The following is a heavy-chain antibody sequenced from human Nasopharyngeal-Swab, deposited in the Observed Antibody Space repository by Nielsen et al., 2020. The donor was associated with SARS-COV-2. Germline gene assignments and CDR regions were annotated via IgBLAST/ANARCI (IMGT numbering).Heavy chain of an antibody. Sequence: GESLKISCAASGFTFSDYYMSWIRQAPGKGLEWVSYISSSSYTNYADSVKGRFTISRDNAKNSLYLQMNSLRAEDTAVYYCARTPLTTVTVYYYGMDVWGQGTTVTVSS. CDR2: ISSSSYT. J-gene: IGHJ6*02. CDR3: ARTPLTTVTVYYYGMDV. D-gene: IGHD4-11*01. CDR1: GFTFSDYY. V-gene: IGHV3-11*03.